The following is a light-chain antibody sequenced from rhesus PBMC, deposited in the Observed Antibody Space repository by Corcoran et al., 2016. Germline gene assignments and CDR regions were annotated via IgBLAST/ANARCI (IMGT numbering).Light chain of an antibody. J-gene: IGKJ4*01. CDR3: LQHSNWPLT. CDR1: QSVSSS. V-gene: IGKV3-24*01. CDR2: GAS. Sequence: EIVMTQSPATLSLSPGERATLSCRASQSVSSSLAWYQQKPGQSPRLLRYGASSRATGIPDRLSGSGCGTDFTLTISSLGPEDVAVYYCLQHSNWPLTFGGGTKVELK.